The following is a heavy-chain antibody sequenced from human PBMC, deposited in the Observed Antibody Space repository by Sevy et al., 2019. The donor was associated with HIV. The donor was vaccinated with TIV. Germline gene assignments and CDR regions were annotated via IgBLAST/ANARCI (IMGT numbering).Heavy chain of an antibody. CDR3: ARIKNGRSGYYSHFDY. Sequence: GESLKISCKGSGYSFTSYWIGWVRQMPGKGLEWMGIIYPGDSDTRYSPSFQGQVTISADKSISTAYLQWSSLKASDTAMYYCARIKNGRSGYYSHFDYWGQGPLVTVSS. CDR1: GYSFTSYW. J-gene: IGHJ4*02. CDR2: IYPGDSDT. D-gene: IGHD3-22*01. V-gene: IGHV5-51*01.